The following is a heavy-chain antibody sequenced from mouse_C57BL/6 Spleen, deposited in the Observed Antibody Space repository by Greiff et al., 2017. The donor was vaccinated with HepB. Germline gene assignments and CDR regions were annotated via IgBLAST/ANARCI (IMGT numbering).Heavy chain of an antibody. CDR1: GYTFTSYW. Sequence: VQLQQPGAELVMPGASVKLSCKASGYTFTSYWMHWVKQRPGQGLEWIGEIDPSDSYTNYNQKFKGKSTLTVDKSSSTAYMQLSSLTSEDSAVYYCARGDYGKGGYYFDYWGQGTTLTVSS. CDR2: IDPSDSYT. J-gene: IGHJ2*01. CDR3: ARGDYGKGGYYFDY. V-gene: IGHV1-69*01. D-gene: IGHD2-1*01.